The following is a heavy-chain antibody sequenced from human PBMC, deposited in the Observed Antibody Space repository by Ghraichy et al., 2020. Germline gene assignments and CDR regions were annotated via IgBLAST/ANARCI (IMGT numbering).Heavy chain of an antibody. CDR2: ISYDGSDG. J-gene: IGHJ3*02. CDR3: ARNLGGATEDAFDI. V-gene: IGHV3-30*04. Sequence: GESLNISCSASGFTFSTYAMHWVRQAPGKGLEWVALISYDGSDGFYADSVKGRFSISRDNSKNTLYLQMNSLRIEDSAVYYCARNLGGATEDAFDICGQGTMVTVSS. CDR1: GFTFSTYA. D-gene: IGHD2-15*01.